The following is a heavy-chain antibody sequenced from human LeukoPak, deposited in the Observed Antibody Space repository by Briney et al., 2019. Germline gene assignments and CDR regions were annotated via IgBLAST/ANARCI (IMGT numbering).Heavy chain of an antibody. Sequence: PSETLSLTCAVSGGSISSGGYSWSWIRQPPGKGLAWIGYIYHSGSTYYNPSLKSRVTISVDRSKNQFSLKLSSVTAADTAVYYCARHSSGWFFDYWGQGTLVTVSS. V-gene: IGHV4-30-2*01. D-gene: IGHD6-19*01. CDR2: IYHSGST. J-gene: IGHJ4*02. CDR3: ARHSSGWFFDY. CDR1: GGSISSGGYS.